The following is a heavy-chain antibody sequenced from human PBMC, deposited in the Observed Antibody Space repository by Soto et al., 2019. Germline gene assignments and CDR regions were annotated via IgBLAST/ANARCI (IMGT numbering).Heavy chain of an antibody. CDR1: GFMFSDAN. V-gene: IGHV3-73*02. J-gene: IGHJ4*02. Sequence: EVQLVESGGGLVQPGGSLKLSCAASGFMFSDANIDWVRQAPGKGLEWVGRIKSRANGYSTTYAASVKGVFTMSRDDSKSTAFLQLNSLKIEDTAVYFCTGGNTGHCDHWGQGTLVTVSS. CDR2: IKSRANGYST. D-gene: IGHD1-1*01. CDR3: TGGNTGHCDH.